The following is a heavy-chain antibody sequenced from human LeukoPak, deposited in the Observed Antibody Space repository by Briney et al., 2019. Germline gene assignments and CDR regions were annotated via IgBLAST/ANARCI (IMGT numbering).Heavy chain of an antibody. J-gene: IGHJ4*02. V-gene: IGHV3-30*04. CDR2: ESSDGRNK. CDR3: ARKLVY. Sequence: GGSLRLSCAASGFTSGSSAMHWVRRAPGKGLEWVAGESSDGRNKYYADFVKGRFTISRDNSRNTLYLQMNGLKIEDTAVYYCARKLVYWGQGTLVTVSS. CDR1: GFTSGSSA.